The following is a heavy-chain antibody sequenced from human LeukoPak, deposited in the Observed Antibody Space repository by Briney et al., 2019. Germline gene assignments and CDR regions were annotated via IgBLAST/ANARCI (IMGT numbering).Heavy chain of an antibody. J-gene: IGHJ5*02. CDR3: ARSRTTIFGVAIDRWFDP. V-gene: IGHV1-46*01. CDR2: INPSGGST. D-gene: IGHD3-3*01. CDR1: GYTFTSYY. Sequence: GASVKVSCKASGYTFTSYYMDWVRQAPGQGLVWMGIINPSGGSTSYAQKLQGRVTMTTDTSTSTAYMELRSLRSDDTAVYYCARSRTTIFGVAIDRWFDPWGQGTLVTVSS.